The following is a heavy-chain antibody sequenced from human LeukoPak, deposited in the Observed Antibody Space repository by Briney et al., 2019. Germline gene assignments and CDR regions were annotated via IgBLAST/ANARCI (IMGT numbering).Heavy chain of an antibody. Sequence: ASVKVSCKVSGYTLTELSMHWVRQAPGKGLEWMGGFDPEDGETIYAQKFQGRVTMTEDTSTDTAYMELSSMRSEDTAVYYCATLAGGIAAAGTYYFDYWGQGTLVTVSS. CDR3: ATLAGGIAAAGTYYFDY. CDR2: FDPEDGET. CDR1: GYTLTELS. D-gene: IGHD6-13*01. J-gene: IGHJ4*02. V-gene: IGHV1-24*01.